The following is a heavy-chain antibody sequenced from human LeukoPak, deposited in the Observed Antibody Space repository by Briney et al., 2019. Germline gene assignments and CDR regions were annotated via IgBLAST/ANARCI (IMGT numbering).Heavy chain of an antibody. V-gene: IGHV4-59*01. Sequence: SETLSLTCTVSGGSISGYYWSWIRQPPGKGPECIGDIYYTGNTNYNPSLKSRVTISIDTSKNQFPLKLSSVTAADTAVYYCARRIIANYDYWGQGTLVTVSS. CDR2: IYYTGNT. CDR1: GGSISGYY. D-gene: IGHD2-15*01. J-gene: IGHJ4*02. CDR3: ARRIIANYDY.